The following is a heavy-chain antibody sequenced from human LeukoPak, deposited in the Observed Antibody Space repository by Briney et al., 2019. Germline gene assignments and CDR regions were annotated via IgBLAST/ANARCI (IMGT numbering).Heavy chain of an antibody. V-gene: IGHV1-18*01. D-gene: IGHD6-19*01. CDR3: ARVACSSGCSMGY. J-gene: IGHJ4*02. CDR2: ISPYNGNT. CDR1: GYTFPNYG. Sequence: GASVKVSCKTSGYTFPNYGLSWVRQAPGQGLEWMGWISPYNGNTDSAQKFQGRLTMTTDTSTSTAYMELRSLRSDDTAVYYCARVACSSGCSMGYWGQGTLVTVSS.